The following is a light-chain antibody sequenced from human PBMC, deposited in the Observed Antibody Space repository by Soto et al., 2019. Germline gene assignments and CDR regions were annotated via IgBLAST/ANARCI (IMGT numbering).Light chain of an antibody. J-gene: IGLJ3*02. CDR2: KDN. CDR1: ALPKQY. CDR3: QSADSSGTDVV. Sequence: SYELTHPPSVSVSPGQTARITCSGDALPKQYAYWYQQRPGQAPVLVIYKDNERPSGIPERFSGSSSGTTVTLTISGVQAEDEADYYCQSADSSGTDVVFGGGTKLTVL. V-gene: IGLV3-25*02.